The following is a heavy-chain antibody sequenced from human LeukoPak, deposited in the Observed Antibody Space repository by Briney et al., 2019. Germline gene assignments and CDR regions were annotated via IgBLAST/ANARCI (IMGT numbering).Heavy chain of an antibody. Sequence: GGSLRLSCAASGFTFSSYSMNWVRQAPGKGLEWVSSISSSSYIYYADSVKGRFTISRDNSKNTLYLQMNSLRAEDTAVYYCAKDHDTMVRGVIGDYWGQGTLVTVSS. J-gene: IGHJ4*02. CDR2: ISSSSYI. CDR3: AKDHDTMVRGVIGDY. CDR1: GFTFSSYS. V-gene: IGHV3-21*04. D-gene: IGHD3-10*01.